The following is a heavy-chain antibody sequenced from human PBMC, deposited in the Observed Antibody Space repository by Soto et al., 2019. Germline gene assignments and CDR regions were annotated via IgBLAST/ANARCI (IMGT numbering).Heavy chain of an antibody. Sequence: GGSLRLSCAASGFTFSSYVMSWVRQAPGKGLEWVSAISGSGGNTYYADSVKGRFTISRDNSKNTLFLQMNSLRAEDTALYFCAKEMGDYYDSSGSGFDPWGKGTRVTVSS. J-gene: IGHJ5*02. V-gene: IGHV3-23*01. CDR3: AKEMGDYYDSSGSGFDP. D-gene: IGHD3-22*01. CDR2: ISGSGGNT. CDR1: GFTFSSYV.